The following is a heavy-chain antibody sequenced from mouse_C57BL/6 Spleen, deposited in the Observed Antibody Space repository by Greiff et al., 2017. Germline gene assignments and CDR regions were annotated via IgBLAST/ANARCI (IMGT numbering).Heavy chain of an antibody. CDR3: TRYYGNYWYFDV. Sequence: VQLQQSGAELVRPGASVTLSCKASGYTFTDYEMHWVKQTPVHGLEWIGAIDPETGGTAYNQKFKGKATLTADKSSSTAYMELRSLTSEDSAVYYCTRYYGNYWYFDVWGTGTTVTVSS. V-gene: IGHV1-15*01. CDR2: IDPETGGT. D-gene: IGHD2-1*01. CDR1: GYTFTDYE. J-gene: IGHJ1*03.